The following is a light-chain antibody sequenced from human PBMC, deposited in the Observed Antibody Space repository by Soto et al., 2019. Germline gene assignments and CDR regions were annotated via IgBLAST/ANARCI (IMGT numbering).Light chain of an antibody. J-gene: IGLJ2*01. CDR2: DVS. Sequence: QSALTQPASVSGSLGQSITISCTGTSNDVGVYNFVSWYQQYPGKAPKLIIFDVSSRPSGVSNRFSGSKSGNTASLTISGLQAEDEADYYCSSYSGTTRVVFGGGTQLTVL. CDR3: SSYSGTTRVV. V-gene: IGLV2-14*03. CDR1: SNDVGVYNF.